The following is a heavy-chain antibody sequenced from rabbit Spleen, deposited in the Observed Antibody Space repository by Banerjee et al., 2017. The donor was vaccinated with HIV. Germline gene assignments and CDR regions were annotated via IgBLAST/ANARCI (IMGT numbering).Heavy chain of an antibody. CDR3: ARNFDL. CDR2: IDDVDGST. J-gene: IGHJ4*01. Sequence: QSLEESGGDLVKPGASLTLPCTASGFSFSARYYMCWVRQAPGKGLQWIACIDDVDGSTYYATWAKGRFSSSKTSSTTVTLQMTSLTVADTATYFCARNFDLWGPGTLVTVS. CDR1: GFSFSARYY. V-gene: IGHV1S40*01.